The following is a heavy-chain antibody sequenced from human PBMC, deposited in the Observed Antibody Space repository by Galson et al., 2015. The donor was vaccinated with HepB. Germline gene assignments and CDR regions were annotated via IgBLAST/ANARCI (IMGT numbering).Heavy chain of an antibody. CDR3: ARDYGGNSGVHYYGMDV. CDR2: INPNSGGT. J-gene: IGHJ6*02. CDR1: GYTFTGYY. Sequence: SVKVSCKASGYTFTGYYMHWVRQAPGQGLEWMGWINPNSGGTNYAQKFKGWVTMTRDTSISTAYMELSRLRSDDTAVYYCARDYGGNSGVHYYGMDVWGQGTTFTVSS. D-gene: IGHD4-23*01. V-gene: IGHV1-2*04.